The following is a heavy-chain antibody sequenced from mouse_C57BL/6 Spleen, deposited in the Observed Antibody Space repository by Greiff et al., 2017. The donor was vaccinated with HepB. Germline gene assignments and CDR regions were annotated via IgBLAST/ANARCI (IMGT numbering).Heavy chain of an antibody. CDR1: GYTFTSYW. V-gene: IGHV1-52*01. D-gene: IGHD2-5*01. CDR2: IDPSDSET. Sequence: QVQLQQPGAELVRPGSSVKLSCKASGYTFTSYWMHWVKQRPIQGLEWIGNIDPSDSETHYNQKFKDKATLTVDKSSSTAYMQRSSLTSEDSAVYYCASYYSNYPFAYWGQGTLVTVSA. CDR3: ASYYSNYPFAY. J-gene: IGHJ3*01.